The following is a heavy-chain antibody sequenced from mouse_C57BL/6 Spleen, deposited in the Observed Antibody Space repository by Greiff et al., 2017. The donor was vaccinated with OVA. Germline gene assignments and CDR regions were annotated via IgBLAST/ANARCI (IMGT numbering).Heavy chain of an antibody. D-gene: IGHD2-1*01. CDR2: IDPSDSST. Sequence: QVQLQQPGAELVKPGASVKLSCKASGYTFTSYWMQWVKQRPGQGLEWIGEIDPSDSSTNYNQKFKGKATLTVDTASSTADRQLSSLTSEDSAVYYCARWDGNYFDYWGQGTTLTVSS. J-gene: IGHJ2*01. CDR1: GYTFTSYW. CDR3: ARWDGNYFDY. V-gene: IGHV1-50*01.